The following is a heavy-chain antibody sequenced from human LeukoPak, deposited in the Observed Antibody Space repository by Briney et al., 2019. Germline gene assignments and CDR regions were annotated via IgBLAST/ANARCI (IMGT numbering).Heavy chain of an antibody. D-gene: IGHD4-11*01. J-gene: IGHJ4*02. Sequence: GASVKVSCKVSGYTLTELSMHWVRQAPGKGLEWMGGFDPEDGEAIYAQKFQGRVTMTEDTSTDTAYMELSSLRSEDTAVYYCATDPLSHDYSMDYWGQGTLVTVSS. CDR2: FDPEDGEA. CDR3: ATDPLSHDYSMDY. CDR1: GYTLTELS. V-gene: IGHV1-24*01.